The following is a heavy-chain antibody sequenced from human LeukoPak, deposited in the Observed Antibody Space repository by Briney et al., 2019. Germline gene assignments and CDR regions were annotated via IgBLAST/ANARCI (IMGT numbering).Heavy chain of an antibody. CDR3: ARGGEVDCSSTSCYPSLFDY. CDR2: IIPIFGTA. J-gene: IGHJ4*02. D-gene: IGHD2-2*01. V-gene: IGHV1-69*13. Sequence: SSVKVSCKASGGTFSSYAISWVRQAPGQGLEWMGGIIPIFGTANYAQKFQGRVTITADESTSTAYMELSSLRSEDTAVYYCARGGEVDCSSTSCYPSLFDYWGQGTLVTVSS. CDR1: GGTFSSYA.